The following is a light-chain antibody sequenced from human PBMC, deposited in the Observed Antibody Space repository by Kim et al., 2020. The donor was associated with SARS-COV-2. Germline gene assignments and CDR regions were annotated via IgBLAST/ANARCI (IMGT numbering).Light chain of an antibody. CDR3: AAWDDSLLGYV. CDR1: GSNIGGCY. CDR2: RDN. Sequence: GQTGTLSCSGSGSNIGGCYVYWYQQLPGTAPKLLIYRDNPRPSGVPDRFFGSKSGTSAALAISGLRTDDEAEYYCAAWDDSLLGYVFGTGTKVTVL. J-gene: IGLJ1*01. V-gene: IGLV1-47*01.